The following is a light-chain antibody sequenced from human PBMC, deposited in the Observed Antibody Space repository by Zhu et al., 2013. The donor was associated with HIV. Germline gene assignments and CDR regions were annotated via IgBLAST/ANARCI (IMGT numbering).Light chain of an antibody. CDR2: EVS. CDR1: SSDIGGFNY. CDR3: SSYTSSSTWV. Sequence: QSALTQPASVSGSPGQSITISCTGTSSDIGGFNYVSWYQHHPGKAPKLMFYEVSNRPSGVSNRFSGSKSGNTASLTISGLQAEDEADYYCSSYTSSSTWVFGGGTKLTVL. J-gene: IGLJ3*02. V-gene: IGLV2-14*01.